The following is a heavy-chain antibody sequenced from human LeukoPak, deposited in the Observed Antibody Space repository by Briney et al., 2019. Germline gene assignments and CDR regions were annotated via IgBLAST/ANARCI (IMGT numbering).Heavy chain of an antibody. CDR1: IDSISTYY. CDR2: IYAGGTI. Sequence: PSEALSLTCTVSIDSISTYYWSWVRQPPGKGLEWIGYIYAGGTINYNPSLKSRVTISIDASKNHLSLKLSSVTAADTAVYYCARRGAGGGIPLDHWGQGTLVTVSS. V-gene: IGHV4-4*08. J-gene: IGHJ4*02. D-gene: IGHD4-23*01. CDR3: ARRGAGGGIPLDH.